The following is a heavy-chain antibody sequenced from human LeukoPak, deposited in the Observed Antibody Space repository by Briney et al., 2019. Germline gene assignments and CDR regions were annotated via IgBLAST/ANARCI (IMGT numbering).Heavy chain of an antibody. CDR3: AKDTTVVTPFDY. V-gene: IGHV3-23*01. CDR2: ISGSGGST. Sequence: GGTLRLSCAASGFTFSSYGMSWVRQAPGKGLGWVSAISGSGGSTYYADSVKGRFTISRDNSKNTLYLQMNSLRAEDTAVYYCAKDTTVVTPFDYWGQGTLVTVSS. D-gene: IGHD4-23*01. CDR1: GFTFSSYG. J-gene: IGHJ4*02.